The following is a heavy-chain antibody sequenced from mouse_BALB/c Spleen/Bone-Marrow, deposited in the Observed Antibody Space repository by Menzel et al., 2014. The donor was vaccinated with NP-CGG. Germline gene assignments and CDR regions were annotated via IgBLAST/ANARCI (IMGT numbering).Heavy chain of an antibody. CDR1: GFNIKDYY. Sequence: EVQLQESGAELVRSGASVKLSCTASGFNIKDYYMHWVKQRPEQGLEWIGWIDPENGDTEYAPKFQGKATMTADTSSNTAYLQLSSLTSEDTAVYYCSYGNFVMDYWGQGTSVTVSS. CDR2: IDPENGDT. CDR3: SYGNFVMDY. V-gene: IGHV14-4*02. D-gene: IGHD2-1*01. J-gene: IGHJ4*01.